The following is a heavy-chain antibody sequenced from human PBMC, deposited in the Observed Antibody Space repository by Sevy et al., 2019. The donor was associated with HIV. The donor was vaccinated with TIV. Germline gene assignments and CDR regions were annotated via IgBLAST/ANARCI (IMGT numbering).Heavy chain of an antibody. CDR3: ARDSGRYSSSWYVGKYNWFDP. CDR1: GFTFSDYY. CDR2: ISSSGSTI. Sequence: GGSLRLSCAASGFTFSDYYMSWIRQAPGKGLEWVSYISSSGSTIYYADSVKGRFTISRDNAKNSLCLQMNSLRAEDTAVYYCARDSGRYSSSWYVGKYNWFDPWGQGTLVTVSS. D-gene: IGHD6-13*01. V-gene: IGHV3-11*01. J-gene: IGHJ5*02.